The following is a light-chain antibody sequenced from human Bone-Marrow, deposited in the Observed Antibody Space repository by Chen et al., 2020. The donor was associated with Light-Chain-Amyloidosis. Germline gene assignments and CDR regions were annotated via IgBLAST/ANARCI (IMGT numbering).Light chain of an antibody. J-gene: IGLJ2*01. CDR1: DLPTKY. Sequence: SYELTQTPSVSVSPGQTARITCSGDDLPTKYAYGYQQKQGQAPVRVIHRETEGPGGISERFSGYSSGTPATLTISGVPAEDEADYHCQSADSSGTYEVIFGGGTQLTVL. CDR2: RET. CDR3: QSADSSGTYEVI. V-gene: IGLV3-25*03.